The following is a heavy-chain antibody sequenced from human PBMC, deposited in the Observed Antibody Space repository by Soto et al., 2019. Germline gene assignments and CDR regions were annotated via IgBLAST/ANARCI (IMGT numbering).Heavy chain of an antibody. J-gene: IGHJ4*02. CDR1: GGSISSYY. Sequence: PSETLSLTCTVSGGSISSYYWSWIRQPPGKGLEWIGYIYYSGSTNYNPSLKSRVTISVDTSKNQFSLKLSSVTAADTAVYYCARARRFGELLDYWGQGTLVTVSS. V-gene: IGHV4-59*01. CDR3: ARARRFGELLDY. D-gene: IGHD3-10*01. CDR2: IYYSGST.